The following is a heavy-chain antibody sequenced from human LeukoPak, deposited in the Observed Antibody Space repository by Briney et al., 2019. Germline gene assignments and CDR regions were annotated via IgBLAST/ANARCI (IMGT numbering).Heavy chain of an antibody. CDR2: IYYSGST. CDR1: GGSISSYY. CDR3: ARGAGLRLMEYSYGDTRYYFDY. D-gene: IGHD5-18*01. Sequence: SETLSLTCTVSGGSISSYYWSWIRQRPGKGREWIGYIYYSGSTNYNPSLKSRVTISVDTSKNQFSLKLSSVTAADTAVYYCARGAGLRLMEYSYGDTRYYFDYWGQGTLVTVSS. J-gene: IGHJ4*02. V-gene: IGHV4-59*01.